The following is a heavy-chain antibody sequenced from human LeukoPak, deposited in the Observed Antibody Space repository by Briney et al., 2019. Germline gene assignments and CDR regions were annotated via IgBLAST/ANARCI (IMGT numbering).Heavy chain of an antibody. V-gene: IGHV3-21*01. D-gene: IGHD4-17*01. CDR1: GFTFSSYS. Sequence: GGSLRLSCAASGFTFSSYSMNWVRQAPGKGLEWVSSISSSSSYIYYADSVKGRFTISRDNAKNSLYLQMNGLRAEDTAVYYCAREGMTVTTFDYWGQGTLVTVSS. J-gene: IGHJ4*02. CDR2: ISSSSSYI. CDR3: AREGMTVTTFDY.